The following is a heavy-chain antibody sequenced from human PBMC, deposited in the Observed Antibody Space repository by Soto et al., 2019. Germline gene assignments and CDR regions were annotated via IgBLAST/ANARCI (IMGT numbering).Heavy chain of an antibody. CDR2: INPNSGGT. Sequence: QVQLVQSGAEVKKPGASVKVSCKASGYTFTGYYMHWVRQAPGQGLEWMGWINPNSGGTNYAQKFQGWVTMTRDTCISTDYMELSRLRSDDTAVYYCAREETYSNNGWFDPWGQGTLVNVSS. V-gene: IGHV1-2*04. D-gene: IGHD6-13*01. CDR3: AREETYSNNGWFDP. CDR1: GYTFTGYY. J-gene: IGHJ5*02.